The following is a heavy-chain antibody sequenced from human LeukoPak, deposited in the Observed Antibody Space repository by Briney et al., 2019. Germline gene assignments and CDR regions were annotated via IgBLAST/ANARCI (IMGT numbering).Heavy chain of an antibody. CDR3: VGGTGY. V-gene: IGHV3-64D*06. CDR1: GFTFSNYV. CDR2: ISSNGDST. Sequence: PGVSRRLSYSVSGFTFSNYVMKWLRQAPGNGLEYVSAISSNGDSTYYADSAKGRFTISRDNSKNTLYLQMSSLRADDTAVYDCVGGTGYWGQGTLVTVSS. J-gene: IGHJ4*02.